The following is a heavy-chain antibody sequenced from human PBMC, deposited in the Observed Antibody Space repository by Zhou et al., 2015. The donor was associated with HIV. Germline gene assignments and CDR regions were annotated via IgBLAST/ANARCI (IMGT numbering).Heavy chain of an antibody. CDR1: GFTFNDAW. J-gene: IGHJ4*02. CDR3: TTAPRSVVDS. Sequence: EMQLVESGGGLVKPGGSLRLSCAASGFTFNDAWMSWVRQAPGKGLEWVGRIKSKADGGTANYAAPVKGRFTISRDDSKNTLYLQMNSLKSEDTAVYYCTTAPRSVVDSWGQGTLVTVSS. D-gene: IGHD6-19*01. CDR2: IKSKADGGTA. V-gene: IGHV3-15*01.